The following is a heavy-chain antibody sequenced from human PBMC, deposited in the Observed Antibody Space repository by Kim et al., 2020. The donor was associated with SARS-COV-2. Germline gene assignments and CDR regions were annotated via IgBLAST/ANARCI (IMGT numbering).Heavy chain of an antibody. D-gene: IGHD3-10*01. V-gene: IGHV3-9*01. J-gene: IGHJ4*02. Sequence: GRFTISRDNAKNSLYLQMNSQRAEDTALYYCAKDMGYGSGSYYNVGYFDYWGQGTLVTVSS. CDR3: AKDMGYGSGSYYNVGYFDY.